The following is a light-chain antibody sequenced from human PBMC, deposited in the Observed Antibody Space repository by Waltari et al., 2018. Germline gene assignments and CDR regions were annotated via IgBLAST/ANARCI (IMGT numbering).Light chain of an antibody. Sequence: QSALTQPASVSGSPGQSITISCTGTSSDVGGYNFVSWYQQHPDKVPKLIIYDVTNRPSGGSNRFSGSKSGNTASLTISGLQAEDEADYYCSSYTTSSTYVFGTGTKVTVL. CDR2: DVT. V-gene: IGLV2-14*03. CDR1: SSDVGGYNF. CDR3: SSYTTSSTYV. J-gene: IGLJ1*01.